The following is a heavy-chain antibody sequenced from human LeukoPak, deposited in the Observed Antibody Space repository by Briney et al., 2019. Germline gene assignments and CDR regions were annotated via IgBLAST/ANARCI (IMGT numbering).Heavy chain of an antibody. CDR3: ARVRNGDNDY. Sequence: WETLSLTCTVSGGSISSGSYYWSWIRQPPGKGLEWIGYIYYSGSTNYNPSLKSRVTISVDTSKNQFSLKLSSVTAADTAVYYCARVRNGDNDYWGQGTLVTVPS. CDR2: IYYSGST. V-gene: IGHV4-61*01. CDR1: GGSISSGSYY. J-gene: IGHJ4*02. D-gene: IGHD4-17*01.